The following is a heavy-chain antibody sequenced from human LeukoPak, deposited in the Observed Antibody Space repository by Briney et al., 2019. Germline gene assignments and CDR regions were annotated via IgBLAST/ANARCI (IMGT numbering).Heavy chain of an antibody. CDR2: ITSSSNSI. Sequence: GGSLRLSCVASGFTFSSYSMNWVRQAPGKGLEWISYITSSSNSIYYADSVKGRFTISRDNFKSTVDLHMNSLRAEDTAIYYCAKVYCSGSSCFRTPDYWGQGTLVTVSS. V-gene: IGHV3-48*01. D-gene: IGHD2-15*01. J-gene: IGHJ4*02. CDR1: GFTFSSYS. CDR3: AKVYCSGSSCFRTPDY.